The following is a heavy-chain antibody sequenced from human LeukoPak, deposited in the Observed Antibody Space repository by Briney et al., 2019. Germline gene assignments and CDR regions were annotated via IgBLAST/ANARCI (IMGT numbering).Heavy chain of an antibody. CDR2: ISGSGGST. Sequence: GGSLRLSCAASGFTFSSYAMSWVRQAPGKGLEWVSAISGSGGSTYYADSVKGRFTISRANSKNTLYLQMNSLRAEDTAVYYCAKKGSSWYGVGTNWFDPWGQGTLVTVSS. D-gene: IGHD6-13*01. J-gene: IGHJ5*02. CDR1: GFTFSSYA. V-gene: IGHV3-23*01. CDR3: AKKGSSWYGVGTNWFDP.